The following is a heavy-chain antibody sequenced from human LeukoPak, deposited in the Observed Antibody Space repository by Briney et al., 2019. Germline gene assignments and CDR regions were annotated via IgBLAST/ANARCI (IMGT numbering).Heavy chain of an antibody. CDR2: IYYSGST. Sequence: SETLSLTCTVSGGSISSYYWSWIRQPPGKGLEWIGYIYYSGSTNYNPSLKSRVTISVDTSKNQFSLKLSSVTAADTAVYYCARSVYGSGSYYNFDYWGQGTRVTVSS. D-gene: IGHD3-10*01. CDR3: ARSVYGSGSYYNFDY. V-gene: IGHV4-59*01. J-gene: IGHJ4*02. CDR1: GGSISSYY.